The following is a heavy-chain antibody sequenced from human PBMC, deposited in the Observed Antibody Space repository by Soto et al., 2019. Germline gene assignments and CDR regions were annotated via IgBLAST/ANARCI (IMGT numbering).Heavy chain of an antibody. D-gene: IGHD3-3*01. CDR2: IDYSGST. Sequence: QVQLQESGPGLVKPSQTLSLTCTVSVGSISSGGYYWSWVRQLPGKGLEWIGYIDYSGSTYYNPSLKSRVTISVDTSKNQFSLKLSSVTAADTAVYYCARNRRPAECFDPWGQGALVTVSS. CDR3: ARNRRPAECFDP. J-gene: IGHJ5*02. CDR1: VGSISSGGYY. V-gene: IGHV4-31*03.